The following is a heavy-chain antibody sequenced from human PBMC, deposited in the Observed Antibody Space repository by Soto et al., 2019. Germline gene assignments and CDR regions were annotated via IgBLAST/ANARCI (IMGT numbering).Heavy chain of an antibody. CDR1: GYTFTGYY. CDR2: INPNSGGT. J-gene: IGHJ5*02. CDR3: ARDSNPFPANNWFDP. Sequence: ASVKVSCKASGYTFTGYYMHWVLQAPGQGLEWMGWINPNSGGTNYAQKFQGWVTMTRDTSISTAYMELSRLSSDDTAVYYCARDSNPFPANNWFDPWGQGTLVTVSS. D-gene: IGHD3-16*01. V-gene: IGHV1-2*04.